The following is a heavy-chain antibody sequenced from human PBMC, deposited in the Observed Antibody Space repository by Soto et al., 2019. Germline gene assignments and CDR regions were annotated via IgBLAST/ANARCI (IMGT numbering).Heavy chain of an antibody. CDR2: INPNSGGT. CDR1: GYTFTGYY. CDR3: ARAGPLELAYYYYYMDV. J-gene: IGHJ6*03. D-gene: IGHD1-7*01. V-gene: IGHV1-2*04. Sequence: ASVKVSCKASGYTFTGYYMHWVRQAPGQGLEWMGWINPNSGGTNYAQKFQGWVTMTRDTSISTAYMELSRLRSDDTAVYYCARAGPLELAYYYYYMDVWGKGTTVTASS.